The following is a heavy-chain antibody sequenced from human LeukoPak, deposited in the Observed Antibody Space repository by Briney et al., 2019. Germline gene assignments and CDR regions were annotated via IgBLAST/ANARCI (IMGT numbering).Heavy chain of an antibody. J-gene: IGHJ5*02. CDR3: ARDRLDYGDYGRPLDEYNWFDP. Sequence: ASVEVSCKASGGTFSSYTISWVRQAPGQGLEWMGRIIPILGIANYAQKFQGRVTTTADKSTSTAYMELSSLRSEDTAVYYCARDRLDYGDYGRPLDEYNWFDPWGQGTLVTVSS. V-gene: IGHV1-69*04. CDR2: IIPILGIA. D-gene: IGHD4-17*01. CDR1: GGTFSSYT.